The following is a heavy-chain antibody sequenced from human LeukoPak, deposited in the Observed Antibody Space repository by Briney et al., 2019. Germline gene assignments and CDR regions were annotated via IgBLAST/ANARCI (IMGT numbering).Heavy chain of an antibody. V-gene: IGHV4-34*01. D-gene: IGHD3-10*01. CDR3: ARGFYWRPITMVRGYYYYYGMDV. J-gene: IGHJ6*04. Sequence: SETLSLTCAVYGGSFSGYYWSWIRQPPGKGLEWIGEINHSGSPNYNPSLKSRVTISVDTSKNQFSLKLSSVTAADTAVYYCARGFYWRPITMVRGYYYYYGMDVWGKGTTVTVSS. CDR1: GGSFSGYY. CDR2: INHSGSP.